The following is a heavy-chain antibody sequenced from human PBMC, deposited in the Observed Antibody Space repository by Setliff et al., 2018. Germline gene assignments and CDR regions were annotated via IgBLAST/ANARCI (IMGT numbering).Heavy chain of an antibody. CDR3: ASTMVRGLESFDY. CDR1: GGSISSSSYY. V-gene: IGHV4-39*07. Sequence: SETLSLTCTVSGGSISSSSYYWGWIRQPPGKGLEWIGRIYYSGSTYYNPSLKSRVTISVDTSKNQFSLKLSSVTAANTAVYYCASTMVRGLESFDYWGQGTLVTVAS. D-gene: IGHD3-10*01. CDR2: IYYSGST. J-gene: IGHJ4*02.